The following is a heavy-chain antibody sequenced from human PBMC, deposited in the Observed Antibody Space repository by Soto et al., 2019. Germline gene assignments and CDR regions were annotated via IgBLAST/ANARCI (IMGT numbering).Heavy chain of an antibody. J-gene: IGHJ3*02. CDR3: ARDYSRGNKNAFDI. CDR2: ISSSSRYT. D-gene: IGHD6-19*01. V-gene: IGHV3-11*06. CDR1: GFTFSDYY. Sequence: GGSLRLSCAASGFTFSDYYMSWIRKAPGQGLGWVSYISSSSRYTNYADSVKGRFTIFRDNATNSLYLLMNSLRAEDRAVYYCARDYSRGNKNAFDIWGQGTMVTVSS.